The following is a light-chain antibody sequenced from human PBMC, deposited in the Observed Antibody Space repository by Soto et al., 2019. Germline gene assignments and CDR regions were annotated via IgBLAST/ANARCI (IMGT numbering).Light chain of an antibody. J-gene: IGLJ3*02. CDR1: NTNIGAGYD. CDR2: ANI. V-gene: IGLV1-40*01. CDR3: QSYDSSLSAWKV. Sequence: QSALTQPPSVSGAPGQRVSISCTGSNTNIGAGYDVNWYQQLPGTAPKLLIYANINRPSGVPDRFSGSKSGASAFLVITGLQAEDEADYYCQSYDSSLSAWKVLGGGTKLTVL.